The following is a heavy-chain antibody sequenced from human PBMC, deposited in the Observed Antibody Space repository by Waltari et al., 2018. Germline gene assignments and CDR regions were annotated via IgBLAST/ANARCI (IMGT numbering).Heavy chain of an antibody. CDR3: ARLVSPH. V-gene: IGHV4-38-2*01. J-gene: IGHJ1*01. CDR2: IYRSGTT. CDR1: GYSIRSPYY. Sequence: QVQLQESGPGLVTPSAPLSLTCAVPGYSIRSPYYWSGIRQPPGKGLEWIGSIYRSGTTYYNPSLKSRVTISADTSKNHFSLKLNSVTAADTAVYYCARLVSPHWGQGTLVTVSS.